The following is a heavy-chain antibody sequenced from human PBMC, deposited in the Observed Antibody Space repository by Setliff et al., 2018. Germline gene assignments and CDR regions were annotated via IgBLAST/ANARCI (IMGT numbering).Heavy chain of an antibody. Sequence: GASVKVSCKASGYSLSAYVMHWVRQAPGQRLEWMGWINGASGNTKYSQKFQGRVTMTIDTPTSTAYMELRSLRSDDTAVYYCARGPPDFVVVPAAAKFDYWGQGTLVTVSS. CDR1: GYSLSAYV. CDR3: ARGPPDFVVVPAAAKFDY. J-gene: IGHJ4*02. CDR2: INGASGNT. D-gene: IGHD2-2*01. V-gene: IGHV1-3*01.